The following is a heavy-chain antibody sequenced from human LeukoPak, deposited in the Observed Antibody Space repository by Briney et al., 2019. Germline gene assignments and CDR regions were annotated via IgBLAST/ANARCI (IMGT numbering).Heavy chain of an antibody. V-gene: IGHV1-2*02. D-gene: IGHD3-22*01. CDR2: INPNSGGT. Sequence: GASVKVSCKASGYTFTGYYMHWVRQAPGQGLEWMGWINPNSGGTNYAQKFQGRVTMTRDTSISTAYMELSRLRSDDTTVYYCATCYDSSGYGSYAFDIWGQGTMVTVSS. CDR1: GYTFTGYY. J-gene: IGHJ3*02. CDR3: ATCYDSSGYGSYAFDI.